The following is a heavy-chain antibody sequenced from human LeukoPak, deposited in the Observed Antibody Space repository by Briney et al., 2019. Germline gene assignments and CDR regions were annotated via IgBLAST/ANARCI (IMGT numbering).Heavy chain of an antibody. CDR2: ISSSGSTI. D-gene: IGHD6-13*01. J-gene: IGHJ2*01. CDR1: GFTFSSYS. Sequence: PGGSLRLSCAASGFTFSSYSMNWVRQAPGKGLEWVSYISSSGSTIYYADSVKGRFTISRDNAKNSLYPQMNSLRAEDTAVYYCAKGYIIAGRQWYLDLWGRGTLVGVSS. CDR3: AKGYIIAGRQWYLDL. V-gene: IGHV3-48*04.